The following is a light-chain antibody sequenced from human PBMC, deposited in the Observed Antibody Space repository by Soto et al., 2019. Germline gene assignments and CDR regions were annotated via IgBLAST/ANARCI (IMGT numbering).Light chain of an antibody. CDR1: QTVSSSY. V-gene: IGKV3-20*01. CDR3: QQFGCYLLT. CDR2: SAS. Sequence: AVSMYPGKSKNLSSRVGQTVSSSYLAWYQQKPGQAPRLLIYSASSRATVVPNRFSGSGSGTDYTLTISRLEPEDSAVYYCQQFGCYLLTFGGGTKVDI. J-gene: IGKJ4*01.